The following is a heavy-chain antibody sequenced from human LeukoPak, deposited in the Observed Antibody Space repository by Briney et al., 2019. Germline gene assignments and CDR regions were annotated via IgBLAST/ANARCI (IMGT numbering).Heavy chain of an antibody. J-gene: IGHJ4*02. CDR1: GGSISSYY. CDR3: ARGYSKAHFDY. V-gene: IGHV4-59*01. D-gene: IGHD2-15*01. CDR2: IYYSGST. Sequence: SETLSLTCTVSGGSISSYYWSWIRQPPGKGLEWVGYIYYSGSTNYNPSLKSRVTISVDTSKNQFSLKLSSVTAADTAVYYCARGYSKAHFDYWGQGTLVTVSS.